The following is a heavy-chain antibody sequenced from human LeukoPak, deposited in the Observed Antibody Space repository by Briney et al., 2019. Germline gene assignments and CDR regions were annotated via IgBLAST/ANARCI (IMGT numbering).Heavy chain of an antibody. CDR2: IRYDGSNK. V-gene: IGHV3-30*02. J-gene: IGHJ3*02. CDR1: GFTFSSYG. D-gene: IGHD3-10*01. Sequence: GGSLRLSCAASGFTFSSYGMHWVRQAPGKGLEWVAFIRYDGSNKYYADSVKGRFTISRDNSKNTLYLQMNSLRAEDTAVYYCAKDDVWFGGPDAFDIWGQGTMVTVSS. CDR3: AKDDVWFGGPDAFDI.